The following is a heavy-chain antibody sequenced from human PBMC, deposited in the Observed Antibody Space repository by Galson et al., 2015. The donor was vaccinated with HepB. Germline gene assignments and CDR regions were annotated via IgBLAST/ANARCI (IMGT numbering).Heavy chain of an antibody. J-gene: IGHJ3*02. Sequence: SLRLSCAASGFIFSSEAMSWARLAPGKGLEWVAGLSGSGLTTYYADSVKGRFTISRDTSQNTLYLQMNSLRVEDTAVYYWAKDRGGFVGDAFDIWGKGTMVTVSS. CDR1: GFIFSSEA. CDR3: AKDRGGFVGDAFDI. CDR2: LSGSGLTT. D-gene: IGHD3-10*01. V-gene: IGHV3-23*01.